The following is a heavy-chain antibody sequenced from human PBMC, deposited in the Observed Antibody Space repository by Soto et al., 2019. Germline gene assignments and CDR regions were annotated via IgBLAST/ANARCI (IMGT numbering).Heavy chain of an antibody. Sequence: GGSLRLSCADSGFTFSNYIMHRVRQAPGKGLEWVALISYDEIDKYFADAVKGRFTISRDNSKNTLYLQMDSLRAEDTAVYYCAGRSGSSDYWGRGTLVTVSS. CDR2: ISYDEIDK. CDR1: GFTFSNYI. D-gene: IGHD3-10*01. CDR3: AGRSGSSDY. V-gene: IGHV3-30*04. J-gene: IGHJ4*02.